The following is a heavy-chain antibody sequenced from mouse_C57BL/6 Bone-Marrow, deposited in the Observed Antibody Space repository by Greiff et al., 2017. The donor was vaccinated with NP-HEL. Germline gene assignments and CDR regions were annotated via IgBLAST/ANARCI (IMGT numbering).Heavy chain of an antibody. V-gene: IGHV1-61*01. CDR2: IYPSDSET. D-gene: IGHD2-4*01. CDR3: ARRYYEYDAWFAY. CDR1: GYTFTSYW. J-gene: IGHJ3*01. Sequence: QVQLQQPGAELVRPGSSVKLSCKASGYTFTSYWMDWVKQRPGQGLEWIGNIYPSDSETHYNQKFKDKATLTVDKSSSTAYMQLSSLTSEDSAVYYCARRYYEYDAWFAYWGQGTLVTVSA.